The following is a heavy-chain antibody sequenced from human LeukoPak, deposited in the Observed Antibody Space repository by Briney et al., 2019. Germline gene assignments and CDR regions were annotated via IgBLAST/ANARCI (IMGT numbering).Heavy chain of an antibody. CDR2: ISGSGGST. J-gene: IGHJ4*02. CDR3: AKLTIFGVVIIPRGYFDY. D-gene: IGHD3-3*01. CDR1: GFTFSSYA. Sequence: PGGSLRLSCAASGFTFSSYAMSWVRQAPGKGLEWVSAISGSGGSTYYADSVKGRFTISRDNSKNTLYLQMNSLRAEDTAVYYCAKLTIFGVVIIPRGYFDYWGQGTLVTVSS. V-gene: IGHV3-23*01.